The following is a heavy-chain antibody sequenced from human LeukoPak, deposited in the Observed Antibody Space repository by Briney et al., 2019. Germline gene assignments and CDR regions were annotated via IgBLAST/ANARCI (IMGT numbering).Heavy chain of an antibody. Sequence: ASVKVSCKASGYTFTSYGISWVRQAPGQGLEWMGWISAYNGNTNYAQKLQGRVTMTTDTSTSTAYMELRSLRSDDTAVYYCARGGLLMDGGYYYYYMDVWGKGTTVTVSS. D-gene: IGHD4-23*01. CDR3: ARGGLLMDGGYYYYYMDV. J-gene: IGHJ6*03. V-gene: IGHV1-18*01. CDR2: ISAYNGNT. CDR1: GYTFTSYG.